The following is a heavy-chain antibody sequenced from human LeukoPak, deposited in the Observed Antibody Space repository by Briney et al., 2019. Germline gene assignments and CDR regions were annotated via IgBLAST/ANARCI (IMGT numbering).Heavy chain of an antibody. CDR2: ISYDGSNK. J-gene: IGHJ4*02. Sequence: GGSLRLSCAASGFTFSSYGMHWVRQAPGKGLEWVAVISYDGSNKYYADSVKGRFTISRDNSKNTLYLQMNSLRAEDTAVYYCAKDFSSVVTAIQPRYADYWGQGTLVTVSS. CDR1: GFTFSSYG. V-gene: IGHV3-30*18. CDR3: AKDFSSVVTAIQPRYADY. D-gene: IGHD2-21*02.